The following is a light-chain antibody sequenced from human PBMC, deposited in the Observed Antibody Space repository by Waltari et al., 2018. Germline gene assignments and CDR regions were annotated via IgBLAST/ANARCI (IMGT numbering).Light chain of an antibody. CDR2: GNS. CDR1: SSNIGAGYD. CDR3: QSYDSSLYVV. Sequence: QSVLTQPPSVSGAPGQRVTISCTGSSSNIGAGYDVHWYQQLPGTAPKLPIYGNSNRPSGVPDRFSGSKSGTSASLAITGLQAEDEADYYCQSYDSSLYVVFGGGTKLTVL. J-gene: IGLJ2*01. V-gene: IGLV1-40*01.